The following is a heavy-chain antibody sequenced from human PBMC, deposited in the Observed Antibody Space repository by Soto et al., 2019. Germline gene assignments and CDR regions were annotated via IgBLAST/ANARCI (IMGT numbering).Heavy chain of an antibody. CDR1: GGSISSIGYY. D-gene: IGHD6-19*01. CDR3: ARHSSGWYDFDY. J-gene: IGHJ4*02. V-gene: IGHV4-39*01. CDR2: IYYSGST. Sequence: SETMSLTCTVSGGSISSIGYYWGRIRQPPGKGLEWIGSIYYSGSTYYNPSLKSRVTISVDTSKNQFSLKLSSVTAADTAVYYCARHSSGWYDFDYWGQGTLVTVSS.